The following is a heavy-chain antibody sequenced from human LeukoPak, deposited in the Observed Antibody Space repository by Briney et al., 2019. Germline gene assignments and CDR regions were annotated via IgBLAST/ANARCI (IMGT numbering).Heavy chain of an antibody. J-gene: IGHJ6*03. CDR3: AREDSGSYPKYYYYMDV. V-gene: IGHV4-39*07. D-gene: IGHD1-26*01. Sequence: SETLSLTCTVSGGSISSSSYYWGWIRQPPGKGLEWIGSIYYSGSTYYNPSLKSRVTISVDTSKNQFSLKPSSVTAADTAVYYCAREDSGSYPKYYYYMDVWGKGTTVTVSS. CDR2: IYYSGST. CDR1: GGSISSSSYY.